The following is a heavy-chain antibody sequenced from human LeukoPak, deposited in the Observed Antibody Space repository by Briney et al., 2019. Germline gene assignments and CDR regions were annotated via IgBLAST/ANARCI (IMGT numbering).Heavy chain of an antibody. CDR3: AKHTFARPFDY. J-gene: IGHJ4*02. CDR2: IYHTGDT. D-gene: IGHD6-6*01. V-gene: IGHV4-59*08. Sequence: WIGYIYHTGDTNSNPSLKSRVPISLDTSKNQFSLRLSSVTAADTAAYYCAKHTFARPFDYWGQGTLVTVSS.